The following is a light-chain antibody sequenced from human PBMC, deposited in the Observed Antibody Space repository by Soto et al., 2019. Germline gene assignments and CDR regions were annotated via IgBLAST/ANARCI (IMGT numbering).Light chain of an antibody. CDR3: AAWDDNLSGVV. CDR2: SNN. V-gene: IGLV1-47*02. Sequence: QSVLIQAPSASGTPGQRVTISCSGGSSNIGSNYGYWYQQLPGTAPKLLIYSNNQRPSGVPDRFSGSKSGTSASLAISGLRSEDEADYYCAAWDDNLSGVVFGGGTTLTVL. CDR1: SSNIGSNY. J-gene: IGLJ2*01.